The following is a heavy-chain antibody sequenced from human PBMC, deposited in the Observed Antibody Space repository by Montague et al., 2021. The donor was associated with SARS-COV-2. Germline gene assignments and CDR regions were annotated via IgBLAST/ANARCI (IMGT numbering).Heavy chain of an antibody. CDR1: GGSISSGSHY. J-gene: IGHJ6*02. V-gene: IGHV4-61*02. CDR2: IYTRGNT. Sequence: TLSLTCTVSGGSISSGSHYWSWIRQPAGKGLEWIGRIYTRGNTKYXXSLESRVTISVDTSKNQFSLKLSSVTAADTAVYYCARRIDYYGIDVWGQGTTVTVSS. D-gene: IGHD1-26*01. CDR3: ARRIDYYGIDV.